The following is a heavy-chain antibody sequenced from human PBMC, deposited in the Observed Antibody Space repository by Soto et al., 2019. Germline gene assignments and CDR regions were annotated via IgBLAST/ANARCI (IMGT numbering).Heavy chain of an antibody. CDR2: IIPIFGTA. CDR1: GGTFSSYA. J-gene: IGHJ5*02. CDR3: ARGGAVVVPGAVDRHNWFDP. Sequence: SVKVSCKASGGTFSSYAISWVRQAPGQGLEWMGGIIPIFGTANYAQKFQGRVTITADESTSTAYMELSSLRSEDTAVYYCARGGAVVVPGAVDRHNWFDPWGQGTLVTVS. D-gene: IGHD2-2*01. V-gene: IGHV1-69*13.